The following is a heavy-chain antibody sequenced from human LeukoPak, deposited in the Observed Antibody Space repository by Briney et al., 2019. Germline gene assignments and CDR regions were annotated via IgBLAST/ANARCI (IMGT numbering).Heavy chain of an antibody. D-gene: IGHD4-11*01. Sequence: SETLSLTCAVSGVSISSRDWWSWVRQPPGKGLEWIGEISHRGSTNYNPSLKSRVTISVDKSKNQFSLKLSSVTAADTAVYYCARRLTTVDYWGQGTLVTVSS. CDR2: ISHRGST. CDR1: GVSISSRDW. CDR3: ARRLTTVDY. V-gene: IGHV4-4*02. J-gene: IGHJ4*02.